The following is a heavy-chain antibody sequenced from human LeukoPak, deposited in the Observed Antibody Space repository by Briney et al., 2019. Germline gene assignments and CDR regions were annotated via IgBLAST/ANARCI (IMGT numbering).Heavy chain of an antibody. CDR3: ARDFDY. V-gene: IGHV3-48*03. J-gene: IGHJ4*02. Sequence: GGSLRLSCAASKFTFSSYEMNWVRQAPGKGLEWVSYIGTSGRTIFHADSVKGRFTISRDNAKNSLYLQMNSLRAEDTAVYYCARDFDYWGQGTLVTVSS. CDR1: KFTFSSYE. CDR2: IGTSGRTI.